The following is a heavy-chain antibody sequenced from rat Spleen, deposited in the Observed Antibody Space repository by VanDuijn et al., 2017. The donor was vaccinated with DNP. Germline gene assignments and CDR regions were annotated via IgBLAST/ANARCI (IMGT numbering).Heavy chain of an antibody. Sequence: EVQLVESGGGLVQPGRSLKLSCAASGFTFSDYYMAWVRQAPKKGLEWVASISYEGSSTYYGDSVKGRFTISRDNAKSTLYLQMNSLRSEDTATYYCARLRGYARYWGQGVMVTVSS. V-gene: IGHV5-22*01. CDR3: ARLRGYARY. CDR1: GFTFSDYY. CDR2: ISYEGSST. J-gene: IGHJ2*01. D-gene: IGHD4-4*01.